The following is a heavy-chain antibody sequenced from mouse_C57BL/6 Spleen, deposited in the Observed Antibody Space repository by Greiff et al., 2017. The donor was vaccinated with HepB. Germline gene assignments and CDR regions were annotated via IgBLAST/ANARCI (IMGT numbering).Heavy chain of an antibody. CDR1: GYTFTDYY. V-gene: IGHV1-75*01. CDR2: IFPGSGST. D-gene: IGHD2-3*01. Sequence: QVHVKQSGPELVKPGASVKISCKASGYTFTDYYINWVKQRPGQGLEWIGWIFPGSGSTYYNEKFKGKATLTVDKSSSTAYMLLSSLTSEDSAVYFCARRSDGYYGYFDVWGQGTTLTVSS. J-gene: IGHJ2*01. CDR3: ARRSDGYYGYFDV.